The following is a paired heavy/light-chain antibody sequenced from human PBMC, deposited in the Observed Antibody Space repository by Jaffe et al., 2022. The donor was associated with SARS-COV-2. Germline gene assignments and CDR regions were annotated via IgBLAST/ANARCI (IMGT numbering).Light chain of an antibody. V-gene: IGKV1-39*01. CDR2: AAS. Sequence: DIQMTQSPSSLSASVGDRVTITCRASQSIISYLNWYQQKPGKAPKLLIYAASSLQSGVPSRFSGSGSGTDFTLTISSLQAEDFATYYCQQTYSTRYTFGQGTKLEIK. J-gene: IGKJ2*01. CDR1: QSIISY. CDR3: QQTYSTRYT.
Heavy chain of an antibody. V-gene: IGHV4-61*02. CDR1: GGSISSGNYY. D-gene: IGHD3-16*02. CDR3: ARDVIPYQYGMDV. J-gene: IGHJ6*02. Sequence: QVQLQESGPGLVKPSQTLSLTCTVSGGSISSGNYYWSWIRQPAGKGLEWIGRIYTSGSTSYNPSLKSRVTISVDTSKNQFSLNLSSVTAADTAVYYCARDVIPYQYGMDVWGQGTTVTVSS. CDR2: IYTSGST.